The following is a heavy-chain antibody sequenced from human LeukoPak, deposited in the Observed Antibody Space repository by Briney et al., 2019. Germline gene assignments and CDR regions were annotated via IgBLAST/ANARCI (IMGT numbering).Heavy chain of an antibody. CDR3: ARGMGVLVPAATWFDP. CDR1: GYTFIAYY. J-gene: IGHJ5*02. D-gene: IGHD2-2*01. CDR2: INPNSGGT. Sequence: ASVKVSCKASGYTFIAYYMHWVRQAPGQGLEWMGWINPNSGGTNYAQKFQGRVTMSRDTSISTAYMDLSRLRSDDTAVYYCARGMGVLVPAATWFDPWGQGTLVTVSS. V-gene: IGHV1-2*02.